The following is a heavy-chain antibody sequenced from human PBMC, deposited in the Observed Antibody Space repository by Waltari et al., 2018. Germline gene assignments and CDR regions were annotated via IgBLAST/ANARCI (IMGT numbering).Heavy chain of an antibody. CDR2: IYYSGST. D-gene: IGHD3-16*01. V-gene: IGHV4-59*01. Sequence: QVQLQESGPGLVKPSETLSLTCTVSGGSISSYYWSWIRQPPGKGLEWIGYIYYSGSTNHNPSLKSRVTISVDTSKNQFALKLSSVTAADTAVYYCASTRRDPGGIDYWGQGTLVTVSS. CDR3: ASTRRDPGGIDY. J-gene: IGHJ4*02. CDR1: GGSISSYY.